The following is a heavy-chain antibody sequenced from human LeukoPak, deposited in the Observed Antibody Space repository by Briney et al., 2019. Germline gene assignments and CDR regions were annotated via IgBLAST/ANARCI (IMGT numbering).Heavy chain of an antibody. Sequence: LRLSCAASGGYISSGSYYWSWIRQPAGKELEWIGRIYTSGSTNYNPSLKSRVTISVDTSKNQFSLKLSSVTAADTAVYYCARDQFVVVPAAISDYYYMDVWGKGTTVTVSS. CDR3: ARDQFVVVPAAISDYYYMDV. CDR2: IYTSGST. CDR1: GGYISSGSYY. J-gene: IGHJ6*03. D-gene: IGHD2-2*01. V-gene: IGHV4-61*02.